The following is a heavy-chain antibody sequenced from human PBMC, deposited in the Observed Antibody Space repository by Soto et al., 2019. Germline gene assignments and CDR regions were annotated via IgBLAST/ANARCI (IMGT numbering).Heavy chain of an antibody. CDR3: ARGPRGLYHHDY. Sequence: HPGGSLRLSCGASGFTFSSFGMHWVRQAPGKGLEWVAGISYDGSKSNYADSVKGRFTISRDNAKNTLYLQMNSLRVDDTAVYYCARGPRGLYHHDYWGQGALVTVSS. V-gene: IGHV3-30*03. CDR2: ISYDGSKS. CDR1: GFTFSSFG. J-gene: IGHJ4*02. D-gene: IGHD2-2*01.